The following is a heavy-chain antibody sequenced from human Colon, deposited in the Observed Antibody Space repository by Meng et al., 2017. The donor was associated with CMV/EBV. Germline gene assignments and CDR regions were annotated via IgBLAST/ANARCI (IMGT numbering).Heavy chain of an antibody. Sequence: GSLRLSCTVSGGSISSYYWNWIRQPPGKELEWIGYIYSNGGTNYSPSLKSRVTISVDTSKNQFSLRLNSVTAADTAVYYCAGNVEVLPTAKVLWDSWGQGMLVTVSS. CDR1: GGSISSYY. J-gene: IGHJ4*02. CDR3: AGNVEVLPTAKVLWDS. V-gene: IGHV4-59*01. CDR2: IYSNGGT. D-gene: IGHD2-2*01.